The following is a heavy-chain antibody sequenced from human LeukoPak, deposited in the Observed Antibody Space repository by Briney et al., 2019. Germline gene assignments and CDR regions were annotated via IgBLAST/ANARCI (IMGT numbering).Heavy chain of an antibody. D-gene: IGHD1-26*01. V-gene: IGHV3-48*01. CDR2: ISSSSSTI. CDR3: ARDGTRRIVGATMDAFDI. J-gene: IGHJ3*02. Sequence: GGSLRLSCAASGFTFSSYSMNWVRQAPGKGLEWVSYISSSSSTIYYADSVKGRFTISRDNAKNSLYLQMNSLRAEDTAVYYCARDGTRRIVGATMDAFDIWGQGTMVTVSS. CDR1: GFTFSSYS.